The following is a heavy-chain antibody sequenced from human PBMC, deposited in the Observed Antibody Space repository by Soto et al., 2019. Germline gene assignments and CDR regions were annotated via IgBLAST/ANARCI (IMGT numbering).Heavy chain of an antibody. CDR1: GFTFSDYY. V-gene: IGHV3-11*06. CDR3: ARGKPRITIFGVVIILDY. Sequence: GGSLRLSCAASGFTFSDYYMSWIRQAPGKGLEWVSYISSSSSYTNYADSVKGRFTISRDNAKNSLYLQMNSLRAEDTAVYYCARGKPRITIFGVVIILDYWGQGTLVTVSS. J-gene: IGHJ4*02. D-gene: IGHD3-3*01. CDR2: ISSSSSYT.